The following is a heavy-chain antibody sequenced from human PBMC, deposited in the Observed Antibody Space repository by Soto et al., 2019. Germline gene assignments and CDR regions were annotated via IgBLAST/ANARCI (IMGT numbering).Heavy chain of an antibody. Sequence: SVKVSCKASGGTFSSYAISWVRQAPGQGLEWMGGIIPIFGTANYAQKFQGRVTITADKSTSTAYMELSSLRSEDTAVYYCARGRYSYGSLGYGMDVWGQGTNVTVSS. V-gene: IGHV1-69*06. CDR1: GGTFSSYA. CDR2: IIPIFGTA. CDR3: ARGRYSYGSLGYGMDV. D-gene: IGHD5-18*01. J-gene: IGHJ6*02.